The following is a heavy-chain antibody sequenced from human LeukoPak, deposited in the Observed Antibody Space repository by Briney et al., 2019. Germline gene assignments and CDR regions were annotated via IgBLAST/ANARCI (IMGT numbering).Heavy chain of an antibody. J-gene: IGHJ2*01. CDR1: GGSISSSSYY. V-gene: IGHV4-61*02. D-gene: IGHD6-13*01. CDR2: IDTSGNT. CDR3: ARVSSSWYQDWYFDL. Sequence: PSETLSLTCTVSGGSISSSSYYWGWLPPPAGKGLEWIGRIDTSGNTTYTPSLKSRLTMSVDTSKQQFSLKLSSVTAADTAMYDCARVSSSWYQDWYFDLWGRGTLVTVSS.